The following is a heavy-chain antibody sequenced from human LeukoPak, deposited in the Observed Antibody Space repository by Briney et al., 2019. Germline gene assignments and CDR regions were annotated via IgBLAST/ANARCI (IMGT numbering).Heavy chain of an antibody. CDR3: ARGKYYSSSSLDY. J-gene: IGHJ4*02. V-gene: IGHV3-20*04. Sequence: GGSLRLSCAASGFTISSYSMNWVRQAPGKGLEWVSGINWNGGSTGYADSVKGRFTISRDSAKNSLYLQMNSLRAEDTAVYYCARGKYYSSSSLDYWGQGTLVTVSS. CDR1: GFTISSYS. D-gene: IGHD6-6*01. CDR2: INWNGGST.